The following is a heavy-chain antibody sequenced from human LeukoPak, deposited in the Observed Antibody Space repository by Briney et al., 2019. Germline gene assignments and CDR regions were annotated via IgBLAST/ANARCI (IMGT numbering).Heavy chain of an antibody. CDR3: ARATGALLCFGELINWFDP. CDR1: GGSFSGYY. Sequence: SETLSLTCAVYGGSFSGYYWSWIRQPPGKGLEWIGEINHSGSTNYNPSLKSRVTISVDTSKNQFSLKLSSVTAADTAVYYCARATGALLCFGELINWFDPWGQGTLVTVSS. J-gene: IGHJ5*02. CDR2: INHSGST. V-gene: IGHV4-34*01. D-gene: IGHD3-10*01.